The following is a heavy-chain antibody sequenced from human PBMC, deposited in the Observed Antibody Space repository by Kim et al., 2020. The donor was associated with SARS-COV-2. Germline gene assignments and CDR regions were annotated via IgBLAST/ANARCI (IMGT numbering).Heavy chain of an antibody. CDR2: VYHTGIT. CDR1: GDSISATNW. CDR3: VRDPSGDSPLNFDY. J-gene: IGHJ4*02. D-gene: IGHD5-12*01. V-gene: IGHV4-4*01. Sequence: SETLSLTCDVSGDSISATNWWTWVRQAPGKGLEWLGEVYHTGITNYNTALRGRVTLSLDKSKNHFSLNLASVSAADTGVYWCVRDPSGDSPLNFDYWGQGILVTVSS.